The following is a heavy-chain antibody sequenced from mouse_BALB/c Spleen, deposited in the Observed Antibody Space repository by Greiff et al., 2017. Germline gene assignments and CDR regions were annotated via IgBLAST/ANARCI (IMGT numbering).Heavy chain of an antibody. D-gene: IGHD2-14*01. CDR3: VHYYRYDIAY. J-gene: IGHJ3*01. CDR1: GYTFTSYW. V-gene: IGHV1S81*02. CDR2: INPSNGRT. Sequence: QVQLQQPGAELVKPGASVKLSCKASGYTFTSYWMHWVKQRPGQGLEWIGEINPSNGRTNYNEKFKSKATLTVDKSSSTAYMQLSSLTSEDSAVYYGVHYYRYDIAYWGQGTLVTVSA.